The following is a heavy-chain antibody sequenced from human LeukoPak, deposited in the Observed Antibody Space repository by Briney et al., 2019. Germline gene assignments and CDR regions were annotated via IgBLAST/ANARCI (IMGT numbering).Heavy chain of an antibody. CDR1: GGSISSGGYY. J-gene: IGHJ6*02. V-gene: IGHV4-31*03. Sequence: PSQTLSLTCTVSGGSISSGGYYWSWIRQHPGKGLEWIGYIYYSGTTYYNPSLKSRVTISVDTSKNQFSLKLSSVTAADTAVYYCARGGSWLSSGMDVWDQGTTVTVSS. D-gene: IGHD6-13*01. CDR3: ARGGSWLSSGMDV. CDR2: IYYSGTT.